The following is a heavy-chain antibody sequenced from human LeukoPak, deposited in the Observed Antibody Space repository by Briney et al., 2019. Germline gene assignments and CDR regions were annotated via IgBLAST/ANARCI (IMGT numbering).Heavy chain of an antibody. Sequence: SETLSLTCTVSGDSISSSSYYWGWIRQPPGKGLEWIGSFYYSGSTYYNPSLKSRVTMSVDTSKNQFSLILSSVTAADTAVYYCARYHSGYDDYWGQGTLVTVSS. CDR2: FYYSGST. CDR1: GDSISSSSYY. V-gene: IGHV4-39*07. J-gene: IGHJ4*02. D-gene: IGHD5-12*01. CDR3: ARYHSGYDDY.